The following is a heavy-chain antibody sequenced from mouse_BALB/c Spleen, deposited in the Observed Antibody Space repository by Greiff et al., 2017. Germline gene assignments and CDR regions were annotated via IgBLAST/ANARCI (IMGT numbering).Heavy chain of an antibody. J-gene: IGHJ4*01. D-gene: IGHD1-1*02. CDR2: INPGSGGT. CDR3: AREGGNTDMDY. Sequence: VQGVESGAELVRPGTSVKVSCKASGYAFTNYLIEWVKQRPGQGLEWIGVINPGSGGTNYNEKFKGKATLTADKSSSTAYMQLSSLTSDDSAVYFCAREGGNTDMDYWGQGTSVTVSS. CDR1: GYAFTNYL. V-gene: IGHV1-54*01.